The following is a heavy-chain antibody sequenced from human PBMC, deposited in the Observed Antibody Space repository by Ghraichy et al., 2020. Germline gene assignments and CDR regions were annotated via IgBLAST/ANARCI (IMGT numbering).Heavy chain of an antibody. CDR2: IYYSGST. J-gene: IGHJ4*02. CDR3: ASGTGGANSRYYFDY. D-gene: IGHD4/OR15-4a*01. CDR1: GGSISSSY. Sequence: GSLRLSCTVSGGSISSSYWSWIRQPPGKGLEWIGDIYYSGSTNYNPSLNSRVTISVDTSKTQFSLELSSGTPADTAVYYCASGTGGANSRYYFDYWGQGPLVTVSS. V-gene: IGHV4-59*01.